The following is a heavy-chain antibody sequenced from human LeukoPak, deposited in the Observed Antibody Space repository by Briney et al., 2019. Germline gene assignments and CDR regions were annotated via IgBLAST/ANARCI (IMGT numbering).Heavy chain of an antibody. V-gene: IGHV3-23*01. J-gene: IGHJ4*02. CDR1: GFTFSSYA. D-gene: IGHD6-13*01. CDR3: ARKIGFSSSWYYGRHYFDY. CDR2: ISGSGGSS. Sequence: PGGSLRLSCAASGFTFSSYAMSWVRQAPGQGLEWVSAISGSGGSSSYADSVAGRVTISRDNSKNTLYLQMNSLSAEHTAVYYCARKIGFSSSWYYGRHYFDYWGQGTLVTVSS.